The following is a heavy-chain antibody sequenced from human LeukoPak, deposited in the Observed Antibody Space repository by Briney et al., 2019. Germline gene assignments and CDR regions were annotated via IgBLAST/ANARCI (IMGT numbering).Heavy chain of an antibody. CDR1: GLIFSSYA. D-gene: IGHD4-23*01. Sequence: PGGSLRLSCAASGLIFSSYAMSWVRQAPGKGLEWVSGISGSDVSTYYADSVKGRFTISRDNSKNTLYLQMNSLRAEDTAVYYCARRGDGGRSFDYWGQGTLVTVSS. J-gene: IGHJ4*02. V-gene: IGHV3-23*01. CDR2: ISGSDVST. CDR3: ARRGDGGRSFDY.